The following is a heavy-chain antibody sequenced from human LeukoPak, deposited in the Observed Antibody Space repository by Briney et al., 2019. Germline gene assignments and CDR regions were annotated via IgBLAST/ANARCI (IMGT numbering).Heavy chain of an antibody. D-gene: IGHD3-22*01. J-gene: IGHJ4*02. V-gene: IGHV3-23*01. CDR3: AKEGGYYHFDY. CDR1: GFTFSDAW. Sequence: GGSLRLSCAASGFTFSDAWMSWVRQTPGKGLEWVSAISGSGGSTYYADSVKGRFTISRDNSKNTLYLQMNSLRAEDTAVYYCAKEGGYYHFDYWGQGTLVTVSS. CDR2: ISGSGGST.